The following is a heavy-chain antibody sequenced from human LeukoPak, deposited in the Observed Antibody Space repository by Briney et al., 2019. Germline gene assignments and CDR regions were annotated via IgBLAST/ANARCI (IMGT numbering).Heavy chain of an antibody. CDR1: GFTFSSYA. Sequence: GGSLRLSCAASGFTFSSYAMSWVRQAPGKGLEWVSAISGSGGSTYYQDSVKGRFTISRDNSKNTLYLEMNSLRAEDTAVYYCARPPAPYYDSSPTDAFDIWGQGTMVTVSS. D-gene: IGHD3-22*01. CDR3: ARPPAPYYDSSPTDAFDI. J-gene: IGHJ3*02. CDR2: ISGSGGST. V-gene: IGHV3-23*01.